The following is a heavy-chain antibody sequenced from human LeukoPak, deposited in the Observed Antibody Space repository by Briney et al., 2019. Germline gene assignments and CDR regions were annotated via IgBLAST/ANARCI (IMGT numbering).Heavy chain of an antibody. Sequence: SETLSLTCAVYGGSFSGYYWSWIRQPPGKGLEWIGEINHSGSTNYNPSLKSRVTISVDTSKNQFSLKLSSVTAADTAVYYCARRPTRQNHYYGSESTAVSKAGFDYWGQGTLVTVSS. J-gene: IGHJ4*02. V-gene: IGHV4-34*01. D-gene: IGHD3-10*01. CDR2: INHSGST. CDR3: ARRPTRQNHYYGSESTAVSKAGFDY. CDR1: GGSFSGYY.